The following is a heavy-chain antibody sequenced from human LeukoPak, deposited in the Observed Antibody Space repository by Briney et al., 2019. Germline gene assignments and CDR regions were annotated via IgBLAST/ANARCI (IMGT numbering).Heavy chain of an antibody. J-gene: IGHJ4*02. CDR1: GFTVSSNY. CDR2: IYSGGST. CDR3: ARSGQRYYFDY. V-gene: IGHV3-53*01. Sequence: GGSLRLSCAASGFTVSSNYMSWVRQAPGKGLEWVSVIYSGGSTYYADSVKGRFTISRDNSKNTLYLQMNSPRAEDTAVYYCARSGQRYYFDYWGQGTLVTVSS. D-gene: IGHD6-25*01.